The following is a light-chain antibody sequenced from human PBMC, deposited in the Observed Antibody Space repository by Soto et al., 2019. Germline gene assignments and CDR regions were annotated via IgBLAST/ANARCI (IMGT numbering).Light chain of an antibody. J-gene: IGLJ1*01. CDR2: GDS. Sequence: QSVLTQPPSVSGAPGQRVTISCTGSSSNIGAGYDVHWFQQLPGKAPKVLINGDSNRPSGVPDRFSGSKSGTSASLAISGLQAEDEAEYYCQSYGSSLSGYVFGTGTKVTVL. CDR1: SSNIGAGYD. CDR3: QSYGSSLSGYV. V-gene: IGLV1-40*01.